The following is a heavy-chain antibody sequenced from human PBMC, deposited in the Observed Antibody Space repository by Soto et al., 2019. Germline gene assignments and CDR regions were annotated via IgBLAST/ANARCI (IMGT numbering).Heavy chain of an antibody. CDR3: ARASIAAAGTNNWFDP. D-gene: IGHD6-13*01. Sequence: SETLSLTCTVSGGSISSYYWSWIRQPPGKGLEWIGYIYYSGSTNYNPSLKSRVTISVDTSKNQFSLKLSSVTAADTAVYYCARASIAAAGTNNWFDPWGKGTLVTVSS. J-gene: IGHJ5*02. CDR1: GGSISSYY. V-gene: IGHV4-59*01. CDR2: IYYSGST.